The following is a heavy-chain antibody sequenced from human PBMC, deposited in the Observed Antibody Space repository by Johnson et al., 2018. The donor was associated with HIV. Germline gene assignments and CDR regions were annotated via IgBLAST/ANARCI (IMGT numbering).Heavy chain of an antibody. Sequence: VRLVESGGGLVQPGGSLRLSCAASGFSVSNNYMNWVRQAPGKGLEWVSVIYSGGSTYYADSVRGRFTISRDNSRNTLYLQMSSLRVEDTAMYYCARGGESQQLPLCDAFDVWGQGTMVTVSS. CDR3: ARGGESQQLPLCDAFDV. D-gene: IGHD6-13*01. V-gene: IGHV3-66*01. J-gene: IGHJ3*01. CDR1: GFSVSNNY. CDR2: IYSGGST.